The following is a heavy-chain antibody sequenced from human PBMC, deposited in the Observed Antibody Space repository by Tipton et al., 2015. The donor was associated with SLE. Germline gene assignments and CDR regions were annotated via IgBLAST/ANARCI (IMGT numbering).Heavy chain of an antibody. CDR2: IYSGGST. V-gene: IGHV3-53*05. CDR1: GFTVSSNY. Sequence: SLRLSCAASGFTVSSNYMSWVRQAPGKGLEWVSVIYSGGSTYYADSVKGRFTISRDNSKSTLYLQMNSLRAEDTAVYYCASRREPKGEGYWGQGTLVTVSS. J-gene: IGHJ4*02. D-gene: IGHD1-14*01. CDR3: ASRREPKGEGY.